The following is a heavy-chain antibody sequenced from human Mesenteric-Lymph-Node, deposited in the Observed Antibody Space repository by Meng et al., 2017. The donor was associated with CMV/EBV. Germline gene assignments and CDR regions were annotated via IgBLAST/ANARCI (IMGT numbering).Heavy chain of an antibody. CDR1: GGSISSYC. CDR2: IYYSGST. J-gene: IGHJ6*02. V-gene: IGHV4-59*01. D-gene: IGHD1-7*01. Sequence: SETLSLTCTVSGGSISSYCWSWIRQPPGKGLEWIGYIYYSGSTNYNPSLKSRVTISVDTSKNQFSLKLSSVTAADTAVYYCARDVRNSPAYGMDVWGQGTTVTVSS. CDR3: ARDVRNSPAYGMDV.